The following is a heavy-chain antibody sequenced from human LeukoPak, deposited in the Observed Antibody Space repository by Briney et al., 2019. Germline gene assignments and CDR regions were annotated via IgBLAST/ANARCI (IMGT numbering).Heavy chain of an antibody. V-gene: IGHV1-18*01. CDR1: GYTFTSYG. Sequence: ASVEVSCKASGYTFTSYGISWVRQAPGQGLEWMGWISAYNGNTNYAQKLRGRVTMTTDTSTSTAYMELRSLRSDDTAVYYCARLWFGELFRYFDYWGQGTLVTVSS. D-gene: IGHD3-10*01. J-gene: IGHJ4*02. CDR2: ISAYNGNT. CDR3: ARLWFGELFRYFDY.